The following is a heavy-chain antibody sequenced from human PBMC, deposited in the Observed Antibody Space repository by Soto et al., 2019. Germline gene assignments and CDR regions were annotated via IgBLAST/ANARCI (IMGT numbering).Heavy chain of an antibody. V-gene: IGHV3-23*01. CDR3: AKDREVYSSSSLVHNY. CDR1: GFTFSSYA. D-gene: IGHD6-6*01. J-gene: IGHJ4*02. Sequence: GGSLRLSCAASGFTFSSYAMSWVRQAPGKGLEWVSAISGSGGSTYYADSVKGRFTISRDNSKNTLYLQMNSLSAEDTAVYYCAKDREVYSSSSLVHNYWGQGTLVTVSS. CDR2: ISGSGGST.